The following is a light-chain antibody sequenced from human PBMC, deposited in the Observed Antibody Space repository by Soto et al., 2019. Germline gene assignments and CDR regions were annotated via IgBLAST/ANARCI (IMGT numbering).Light chain of an antibody. V-gene: IGLV1-44*01. Sequence: QSVLTQPPSASGTPGQRVTISCSGSSSNIGSNTVSWYQQLPGTAPKLLIYSNNQRPSGVPDQFSGSKSGTSASLAISGLQSEDEADYYCATWDDSLNGHVFGTGTKVTAL. CDR1: SSNIGSNT. CDR2: SNN. CDR3: ATWDDSLNGHV. J-gene: IGLJ1*01.